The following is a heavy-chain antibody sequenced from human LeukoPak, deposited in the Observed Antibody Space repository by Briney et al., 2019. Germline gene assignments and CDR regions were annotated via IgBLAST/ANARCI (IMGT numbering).Heavy chain of an antibody. CDR3: ARASGSYLTFDY. V-gene: IGHV1-8*01. Sequence: ASVKVSCKASGYTFTSYDINWVRQATGQGLEWMGWMNPNSGNTGYAQKFQGRVTMTRNTSISTAYMELSSLRSEDTAVYYCARASGSYLTFDYWGQGTLVTVSS. D-gene: IGHD1-26*01. CDR1: GYTFTSYD. J-gene: IGHJ4*02. CDR2: MNPNSGNT.